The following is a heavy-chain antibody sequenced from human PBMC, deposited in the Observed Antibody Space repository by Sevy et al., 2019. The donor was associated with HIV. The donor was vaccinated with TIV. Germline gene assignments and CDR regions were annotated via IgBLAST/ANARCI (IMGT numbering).Heavy chain of an antibody. Sequence: GGSLRLSCAASGFTFSSYSMNWVRQAPGKGLEWVTSISSSRYIYYVDSVKGRFTVSRDNSKNSLYLQMNSLRAEDTAVYYCARDLSAHIDYYSMDVWGQGTTVTVSS. V-gene: IGHV3-21*01. D-gene: IGHD1-26*01. CDR1: GFTFSSYS. J-gene: IGHJ6*02. CDR2: ISSSRYI. CDR3: ARDLSAHIDYYSMDV.